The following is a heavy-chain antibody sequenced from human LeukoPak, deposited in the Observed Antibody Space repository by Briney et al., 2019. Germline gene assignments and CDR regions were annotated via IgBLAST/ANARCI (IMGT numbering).Heavy chain of an antibody. J-gene: IGHJ6*02. CDR2: MNPKRGNT. V-gene: IGHV1-8*01. CDR3: ARGGSSSSYYNNYGMDV. Sequence: ASVKVSCKASGYSLTSFDINWVRQGSGQGIEWMGWMNPKRGNTGYAPTFQGRVTITRDTSIDTAFMELSSLRPDDTAVYYCARGGSSSSYYNNYGMDVWGQGTTITVSS. D-gene: IGHD6-13*01. CDR1: GYSLTSFD.